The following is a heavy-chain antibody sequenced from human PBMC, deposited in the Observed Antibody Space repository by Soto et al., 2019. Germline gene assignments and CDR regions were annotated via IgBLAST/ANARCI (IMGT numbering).Heavy chain of an antibody. Sequence: GGSLRLSGAASGFTFSSYAMSWVRQAPGKGLEWVSAIGGSGGSTYYADSVKGRFTISRDNSKNTLYLQMNSLRAEDTAVYYCAKDMTTVPTPDDAFDIWGQGTMVTVSS. CDR1: GFTFSSYA. D-gene: IGHD4-17*01. CDR3: AKDMTTVPTPDDAFDI. CDR2: IGGSGGST. J-gene: IGHJ3*02. V-gene: IGHV3-23*01.